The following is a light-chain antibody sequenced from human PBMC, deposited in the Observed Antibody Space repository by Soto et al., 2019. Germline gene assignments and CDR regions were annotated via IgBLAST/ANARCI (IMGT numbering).Light chain of an antibody. CDR3: QQYNNWPLT. Sequence: EIVMTQSPATLSVSPGEGATLSCRASQTVSSNLAWYQQNPGQAPRLLISGASARATGIPARFSGSGSGTDFTRTVSSLQSEDFAVYYCQQYNNWPLTCGGGTTVELK. CDR2: GAS. V-gene: IGKV3-15*01. J-gene: IGKJ4*01. CDR1: QTVSSN.